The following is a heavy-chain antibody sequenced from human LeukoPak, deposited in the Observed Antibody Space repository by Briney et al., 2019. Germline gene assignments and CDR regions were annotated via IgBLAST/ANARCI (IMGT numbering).Heavy chain of an antibody. CDR2: MNTNSGNT. CDR1: GYTFTSYD. CDR3: ARVWYSSGYYYPGGNYYYYYMDV. V-gene: IGHV1-8*03. J-gene: IGHJ6*03. D-gene: IGHD3-22*01. Sequence: ASVKVSCTASGYTFTSYDINWVRQDTAQGLEWMGWMNTNSGNTGYAQKFQGRVTITRNTSISTAYMELSSLRSEDTAVYYCARVWYSSGYYYPGGNYYYYYMDVWGKGTTVTVSS.